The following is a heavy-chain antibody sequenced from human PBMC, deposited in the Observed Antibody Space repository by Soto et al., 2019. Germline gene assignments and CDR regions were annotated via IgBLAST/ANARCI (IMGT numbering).Heavy chain of an antibody. CDR2: IYHSGNT. Sequence: SETLSLTCAVSGASISSGDYSWTWIRQPPGRGLEWIGYIYHSGNTYYNPSLKSRVTISVVRSKNQFFLDLNYVTAADTAVYYCASFGHSGGYFPAYFDSWGQGTLVTVSS. D-gene: IGHD3-22*01. V-gene: IGHV4-30-2*01. CDR1: GASISSGDYS. CDR3: ASFGHSGGYFPAYFDS. J-gene: IGHJ4*02.